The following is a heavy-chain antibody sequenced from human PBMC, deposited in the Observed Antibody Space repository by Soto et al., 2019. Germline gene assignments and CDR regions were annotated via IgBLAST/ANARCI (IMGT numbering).Heavy chain of an antibody. CDR3: AKATTNGGWFNPFDS. CDR1: GFSFVNYA. J-gene: IGHJ4*02. Sequence: GGSLRLSCAASGFSFVNYAMNWVRQAPGKGLEWVSGLSGSGTSTYYAGSVKGRFTISRDNSRDTLFLQMNSLTADDTAVYYCAKATTNGGWFNPFDSWGQGALVTVSS. V-gene: IGHV3-23*01. CDR2: LSGSGTST. D-gene: IGHD6-19*01.